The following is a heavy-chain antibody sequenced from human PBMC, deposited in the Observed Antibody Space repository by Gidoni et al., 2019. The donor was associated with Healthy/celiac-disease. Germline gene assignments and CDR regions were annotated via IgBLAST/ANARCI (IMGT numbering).Heavy chain of an antibody. CDR3: ARLSSSVDY. CDR1: GFTFSSYA. Sequence: QVQLVASGGGVVQPGRSLRLSCAASGFTFSSYAMHWVRQAPGKGLEWVAVISYDGSNKYYADSVKGRFTISRDNSKNTLYLQMNSLRAEDTAVYYCARLSSSVDYWGQGTLVTVSS. D-gene: IGHD6-6*01. V-gene: IGHV3-30-3*01. CDR2: ISYDGSNK. J-gene: IGHJ4*02.